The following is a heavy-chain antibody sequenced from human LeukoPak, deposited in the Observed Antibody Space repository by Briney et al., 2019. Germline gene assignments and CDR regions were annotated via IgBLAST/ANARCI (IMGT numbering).Heavy chain of an antibody. CDR2: MNPNSGNT. D-gene: IGHD7-27*01. J-gene: IGHJ5*02. CDR1: GYTFTSYD. CDR3: VRGELGNWFDP. Sequence: ASVKVSCKASGYTFTSYDINWVRQATGQGLEWMGWMNPNSGNTGYAQKFQGRVTITRNTSISTAHMELSSLRSEDTAVYYCVRGELGNWFDPWGQGTLVTVSS. V-gene: IGHV1-8*03.